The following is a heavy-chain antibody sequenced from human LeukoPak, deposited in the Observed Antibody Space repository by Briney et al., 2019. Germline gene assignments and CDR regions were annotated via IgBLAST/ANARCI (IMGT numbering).Heavy chain of an antibody. J-gene: IGHJ3*02. CDR1: GYTFTSYY. D-gene: IGHD6-19*01. CDR3: ARGPIAVAGSKGASAFDI. Sequence: ASVKVSCKASGYTFTSYYMHCVRQAPGQGLEWMVIINPSGGSTSYAQKFQGRVTMTRDTSTSTVYMELSSLRSEDTAVYYCARGPIAVAGSKGASAFDIWGQGTMVTVSS. CDR2: INPSGGST. V-gene: IGHV1-46*01.